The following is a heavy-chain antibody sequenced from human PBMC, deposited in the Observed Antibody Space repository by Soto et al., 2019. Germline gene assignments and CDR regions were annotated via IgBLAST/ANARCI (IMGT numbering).Heavy chain of an antibody. CDR2: IVVGSGNT. CDR1: GFTFTSSA. D-gene: IGHD2-2*01. CDR3: AAAPSYRPMEDYYYYYGMDV. V-gene: IGHV1-58*01. J-gene: IGHJ6*02. Sequence: GASVKVSCKASGFTFTSSAVQWVRQARGQRLEWIGWIVVGSGNTNYAQKFQERVTITRDMSTSTAYMELSSLRSEDTAVYYCAAAPSYRPMEDYYYYYGMDVWGQGTTVTVSS.